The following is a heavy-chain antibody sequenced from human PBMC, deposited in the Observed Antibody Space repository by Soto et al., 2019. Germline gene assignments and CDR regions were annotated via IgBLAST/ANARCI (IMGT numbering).Heavy chain of an antibody. CDR1: GYTFTTYP. Sequence: ASVKVSCKASGYTFTTYPIHWVRQAPGQRLEWMGWINAGNGNTKYSEKFQGRVSISRATSASTAYMELSSLRAEDTAVYYCAKDLGTAAGAADFDYWGQGTLVTVSS. V-gene: IGHV1-3*01. D-gene: IGHD6-13*01. CDR3: AKDLGTAAGAADFDY. J-gene: IGHJ4*02. CDR2: INAGNGNT.